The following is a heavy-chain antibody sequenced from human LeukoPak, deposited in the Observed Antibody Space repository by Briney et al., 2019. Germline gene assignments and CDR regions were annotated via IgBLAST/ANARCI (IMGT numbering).Heavy chain of an antibody. CDR2: ISPYNGNT. CDR1: GYTFTSYA. V-gene: IGHV1-18*01. J-gene: IGHJ4*02. D-gene: IGHD4/OR15-4a*01. Sequence: ASVKVSCEASGYTFTSYAISWVRQAPGQGLEWMGWISPYNGNTNYTQKLQGRVTMTTDTSTNTAYMELRSLRSDDTAVYYCARGRLFFDYWGQGSLVTVSS. CDR3: ARGRLFFDY.